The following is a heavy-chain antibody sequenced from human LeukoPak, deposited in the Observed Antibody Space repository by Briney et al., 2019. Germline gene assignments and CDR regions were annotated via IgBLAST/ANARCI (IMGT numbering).Heavy chain of an antibody. Sequence: GGSLRLSCAASGFIFRNYYMSWMRQAPGKGLEWVSYISDNGDTIYYGDFVKGRFTISRDNANNSLSLHITNLTVEDTAVYYWAREKMGNWGQGAPVTVSS. CDR2: ISDNGDTI. J-gene: IGHJ4*02. CDR1: GFIFRNYY. V-gene: IGHV3-11*01. CDR3: AREKMGN. D-gene: IGHD2-8*01.